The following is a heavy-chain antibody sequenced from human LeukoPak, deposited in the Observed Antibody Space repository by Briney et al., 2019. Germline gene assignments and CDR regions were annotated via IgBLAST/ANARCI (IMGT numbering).Heavy chain of an antibody. V-gene: IGHV4-38-2*01. CDR1: DYSISSGYY. J-gene: IGHJ4*02. Sequence: SETLSLTCDVSDYSISSGYYRAWLRQPPGKGLEWIGAIYHSGTTKYTPSLKSRVTISVDTSKNQFSLKLTSVTAADTAVYYCARATARVHLYGDTFDYWGQGTLVAVSS. CDR2: IYHSGTT. CDR3: ARATARVHLYGDTFDY. D-gene: IGHD5-24*01.